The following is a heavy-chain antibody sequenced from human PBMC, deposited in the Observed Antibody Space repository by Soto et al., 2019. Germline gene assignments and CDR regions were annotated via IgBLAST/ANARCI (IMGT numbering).Heavy chain of an antibody. CDR3: ARSGDNYNRLDY. CDR2: SSNSGTFS. CDR1: GFTFSDYY. Sequence: GESLKISCEGSGFTFSDYYISWIRQAPGKGLEWISYSSNSGTFSRYADSVKGRFSISRDNTKNLLYLQMNSLRAEDTAVYYCARSGDNYNRLDYWGQGTPVTVSS. D-gene: IGHD1-1*01. J-gene: IGHJ4*02. V-gene: IGHV3-11*06.